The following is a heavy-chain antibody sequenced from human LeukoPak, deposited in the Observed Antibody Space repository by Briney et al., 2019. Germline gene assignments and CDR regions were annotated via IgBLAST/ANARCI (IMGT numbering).Heavy chain of an antibody. V-gene: IGHV4-59*08. CDR1: GFTFSNYA. CDR3: ARGKGYFDY. Sequence: PGGSLRLSCAASGFTFSNYAMSWIRQPPGKGLEWIGYIYYSGSTKYNPSLNSRVTISVDTSKNQFSLKLRSVTAADTAVYYCARGKGYFDYWGQGTLVTVSS. CDR2: IYYSGST. J-gene: IGHJ4*02.